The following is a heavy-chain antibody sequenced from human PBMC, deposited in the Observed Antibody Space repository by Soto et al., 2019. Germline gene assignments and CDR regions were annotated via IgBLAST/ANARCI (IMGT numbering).Heavy chain of an antibody. CDR1: GFTFSSYS. CDR3: ARDSIGNWNDVFIDWFDP. D-gene: IGHD1-1*01. V-gene: IGHV3-21*01. Sequence: GGSLRLSCAASGFTFSSYSMNWVRQAPGKGLEWVSSISSSSSYIYYADSVKGRFTISRDNAKNSLYLQMNSLRAEDTAVYYCARDSIGNWNDVFIDWFDPWGQGTLVTVSS. CDR2: ISSSSSYI. J-gene: IGHJ5*02.